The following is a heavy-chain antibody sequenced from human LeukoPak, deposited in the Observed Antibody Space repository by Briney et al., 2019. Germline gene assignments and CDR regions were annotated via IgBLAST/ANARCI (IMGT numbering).Heavy chain of an antibody. CDR1: GFTFSNYA. CDR3: AKGGVVHAFDM. J-gene: IGHJ3*02. CDR2: INGNGGST. V-gene: IGHV3-23*01. D-gene: IGHD2-15*01. Sequence: PGGSLRLSCAASGFTFSNYAMSWVRQAPGKGLEWVSAINGNGGSTYYADSVKGRFTISRDNSKNTLYLQMNRLRAEDTAVYYCAKGGVVHAFDMWVQGTMVTVSS.